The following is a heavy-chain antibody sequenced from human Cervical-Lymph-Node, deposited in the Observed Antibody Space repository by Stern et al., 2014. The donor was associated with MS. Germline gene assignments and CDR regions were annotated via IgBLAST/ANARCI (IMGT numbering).Heavy chain of an antibody. CDR1: GFSFSNYW. J-gene: IGHJ4*02. D-gene: IGHD5-24*01. V-gene: IGHV3-74*02. CDR2: IDSDGSTT. CDR3: ATLGWADY. Sequence: EVQLVQSGGGLVQPGGSLRLSCAASGFSFSNYWMHWVHQAPGTGLVWVSRIDSDGSTTGYADSVKGRFTISRDNAKNTLYLQMNSLRAEDTAVYYCATLGWADYWGQGTLVTVSS.